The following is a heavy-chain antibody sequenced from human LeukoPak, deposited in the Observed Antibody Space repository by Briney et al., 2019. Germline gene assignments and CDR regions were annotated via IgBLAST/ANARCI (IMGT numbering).Heavy chain of an antibody. CDR2: INWNGDTG. Sequence: GGSLRLSCAASGFTFSSYAMTWVRQAPGKGLEWVSGINWNGDTGGYADSVKGRFTISRDNAKNSLYLQMNSLRAEDTVLYYCARGTGTLDYWGQGTLVTVSS. V-gene: IGHV3-20*04. CDR1: GFTFSSYA. J-gene: IGHJ4*02. D-gene: IGHD1-7*01. CDR3: ARGTGTLDY.